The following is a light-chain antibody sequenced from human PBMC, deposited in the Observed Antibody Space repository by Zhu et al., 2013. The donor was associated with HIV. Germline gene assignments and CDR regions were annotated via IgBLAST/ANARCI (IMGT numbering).Light chain of an antibody. Sequence: QSVLTQPPSASETPGQMVTISCSGSGSNIGNNPVSWYLQVPETAPKLLIYNNDQRPSGVPDRLSGSKSGTSATLDITGLQTGDEADYYCSSYTSSSTYIFGTGSKVTVL. CDR3: SSYTSSSTYI. J-gene: IGLJ1*01. V-gene: IGLV1-44*01. CDR1: GSNIGNNP. CDR2: NND.